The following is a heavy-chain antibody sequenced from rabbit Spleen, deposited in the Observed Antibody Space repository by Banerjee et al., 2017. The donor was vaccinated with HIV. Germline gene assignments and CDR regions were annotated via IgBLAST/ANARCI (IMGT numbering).Heavy chain of an antibody. V-gene: IGHV1S45*01. Sequence: QEQLVESGGGLVQPEGSLTLTCTASGFSFSSSYYMCWVRQAPGKGLEWIACIYAGSSGGIWYASWVNGRFTISKTSSTVDLQMTSLTAADTATYFCARRDSSTYWSLGLWGPGTLVTVS. CDR3: ARRDSSTYWSLGL. J-gene: IGHJ4*01. CDR2: IYAGSSGGI. D-gene: IGHD8-1*01. CDR1: GFSFSSSYY.